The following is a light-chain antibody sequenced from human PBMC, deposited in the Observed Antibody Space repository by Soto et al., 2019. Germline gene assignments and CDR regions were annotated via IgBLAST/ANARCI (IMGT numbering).Light chain of an antibody. CDR1: SGDVGGYNY. CDR3: SSYAGINNFVV. V-gene: IGLV2-8*01. J-gene: IGLJ2*01. CDR2: EVT. Sequence: QSALTQPPSASGSPGQSVTISCTGTSGDVGGYNYVSWYQQYPGKAPKLMIYEVTKRPSGVPDRFSGSKSGNTASLTVSGLQAEDEADYHCSSYAGINNFVVFGGGTKLTVL.